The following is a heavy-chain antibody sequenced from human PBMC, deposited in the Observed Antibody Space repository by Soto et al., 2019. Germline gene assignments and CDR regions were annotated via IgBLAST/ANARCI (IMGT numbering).Heavy chain of an antibody. D-gene: IGHD2-21*02. Sequence: EVQLVESGGGLIQPGGSLRLSCAASGFTVSSNYMSWVRQAPGKGLEWVSVIYSGGSTYYADSVKGRFTISRDNSKNTLYLQMNSLRAEDTAVYYCARGPVVTAIAYYYGMDVWGQGTTVTVSS. J-gene: IGHJ6*02. CDR3: ARGPVVTAIAYYYGMDV. CDR2: IYSGGST. V-gene: IGHV3-53*01. CDR1: GFTVSSNY.